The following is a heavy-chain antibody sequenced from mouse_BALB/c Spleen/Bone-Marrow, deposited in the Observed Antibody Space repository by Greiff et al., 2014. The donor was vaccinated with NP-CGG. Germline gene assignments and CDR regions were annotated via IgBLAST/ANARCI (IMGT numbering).Heavy chain of an antibody. Sequence: EVNVVESGGGLVKPGGSLKLSCAASGFTFSDYYIYWIRQTPEKRLEWVATISDGGNYSYYPDSVKGRFTISRDNAKNNLYLQMSSLKSEDTAMYYCARSRMRYGAMDYWGQGTSVTVFS. CDR1: GFTFSDYY. D-gene: IGHD2-10*02. CDR2: ISDGGNYS. CDR3: ARSRMRYGAMDY. J-gene: IGHJ4*01. V-gene: IGHV5-4*02.